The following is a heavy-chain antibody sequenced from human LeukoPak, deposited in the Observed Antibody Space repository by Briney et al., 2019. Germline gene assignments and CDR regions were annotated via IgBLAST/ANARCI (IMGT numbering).Heavy chain of an antibody. D-gene: IGHD3-16*01. CDR2: ISSSSSYI. CDR1: GFTFSSYS. V-gene: IGHV3-21*01. CDR3: ARWPRGTDSYYFAY. Sequence: GGSLRLSCAASGFTFSSYSMNWVRQAPGKGLEWVSSISSSSSYIYYADSVKGRFTISRDNAKNSLYLQMNSLRAEDTAVYYCARWPRGTDSYYFAYWGQGTLVTVSS. J-gene: IGHJ4*02.